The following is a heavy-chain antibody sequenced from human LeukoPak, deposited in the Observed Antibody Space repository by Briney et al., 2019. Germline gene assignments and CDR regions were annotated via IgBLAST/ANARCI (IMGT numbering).Heavy chain of an antibody. D-gene: IGHD3-10*01. CDR2: INEDGSEK. J-gene: IGHJ4*02. V-gene: IGHV3-7*01. Sequence: PGGSLRLSCAASGFTFSSYAMTWVRQAPGKGLEWVANINEDGSEKYYVDSVKGRFTIFRDNLRKSLILRLNSLRAEDTAVYYCVRRGSYYLGYFDYWGQGTLVAVPS. CDR3: VRRGSYYLGYFDY. CDR1: GFTFSSYA.